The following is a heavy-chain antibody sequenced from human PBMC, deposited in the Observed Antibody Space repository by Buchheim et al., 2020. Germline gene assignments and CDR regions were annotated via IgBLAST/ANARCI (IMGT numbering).Heavy chain of an antibody. J-gene: IGHJ6*01. CDR2: IYFSGDT. CDR1: GGSINSGDYY. V-gene: IGHV4-30-4*01. CDR3: AKAVWSGYSNTFFFFGMDV. D-gene: IGHD3-3*01. Sequence: QVQLQESGPGLVRPSQTLSLTCTVSGGSINSGDYYWSWVRQPPGKGLEWMGYIYFSGDTYYNPSLKSRLTMSLDTSKNQFSLRLTSVTAADTAVYYCAKAVWSGYSNTFFFFGMDVWGQGTT.